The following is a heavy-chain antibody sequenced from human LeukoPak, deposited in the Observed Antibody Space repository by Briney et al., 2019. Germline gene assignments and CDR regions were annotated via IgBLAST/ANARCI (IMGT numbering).Heavy chain of an antibody. D-gene: IGHD4-17*01. CDR3: ARAGGSTVSHSDY. CDR1: GFTFSSYA. CDR2: ISNDGGTT. V-gene: IGHV3-30*04. J-gene: IGHJ4*02. Sequence: GGSLRLSCAASGFTFSSYAMHWVRQAPGKGPEWVAVISNDGGTTFYADSVKGRFTISRDNSKNTLHLQMNSLSAEDTAVYYCARAGGSTVSHSDYWGQGTLVTVSS.